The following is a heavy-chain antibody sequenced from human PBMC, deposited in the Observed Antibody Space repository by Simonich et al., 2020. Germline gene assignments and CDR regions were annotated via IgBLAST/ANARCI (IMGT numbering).Heavy chain of an antibody. CDR1: GGSFSGYY. Sequence: QVQLQQWGAGLLKPSETLSLTCAVYGGSFSGYYWSEIRQPPGKGLEGIGEINHRGSTNYNPSLKSRVTISVDTSKNQFSLKLSSVTAADTAVYYCARHLQLGPFDYWGQGTLVTVSS. CDR2: INHRGST. V-gene: IGHV4-34*01. J-gene: IGHJ4*02. D-gene: IGHD1-1*01. CDR3: ARHLQLGPFDY.